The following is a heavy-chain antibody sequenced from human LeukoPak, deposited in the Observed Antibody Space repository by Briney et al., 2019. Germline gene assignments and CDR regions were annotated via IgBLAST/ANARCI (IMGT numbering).Heavy chain of an antibody. J-gene: IGHJ4*02. D-gene: IGHD5-12*01. CDR1: GFTVSSNY. CDR3: ATNGGGDSGYGNFDY. CDR2: IYSGGST. V-gene: IGHV3-53*05. Sequence: GGSLRLSCAASGFTVSSNYMSWVRQAPGKGLEWVSVIYSGGSTYYADSVKGRFTISRDNAKNSLYLQMNSLRPEDTALYYCATNGGGDSGYGNFDYWGQGTLVTVSS.